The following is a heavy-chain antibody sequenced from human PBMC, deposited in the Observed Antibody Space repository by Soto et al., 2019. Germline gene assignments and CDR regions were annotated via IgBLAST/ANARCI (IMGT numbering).Heavy chain of an antibody. V-gene: IGHV3-30*18. D-gene: IGHD2-15*01. CDR2: KSYDGSNK. Sequence: GGSLRLSCAASGFTFSSYGMHWVRQAPGKGLEWVAVKSYDGSNKYSADSVKGRFTISRDNSKNTLYLQMNSLRAEDTAVYYCAKNGYCSGGTCSYFDYWGQGTLVTVSS. CDR3: AKNGYCSGGTCSYFDY. CDR1: GFTFSSYG. J-gene: IGHJ4*02.